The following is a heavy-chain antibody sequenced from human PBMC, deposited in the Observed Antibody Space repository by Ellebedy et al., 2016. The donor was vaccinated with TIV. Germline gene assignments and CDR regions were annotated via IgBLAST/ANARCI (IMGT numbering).Heavy chain of an antibody. D-gene: IGHD2-2*01. CDR1: GGSINSPGSY. CDR3: ARDRSRGSAFEI. V-gene: IGHV4-31*03. CDR2: TYYTGTT. Sequence: SETLSLXXNVSGGSINSPGSYWSWIRQQPGKGLEWLGYTYYTGTTYYTPSLKSRVTISIDTSKNQLSLSLSSVTAADTAVYYCARDRSRGSAFEIWGQGTVVTVSS. J-gene: IGHJ3*02.